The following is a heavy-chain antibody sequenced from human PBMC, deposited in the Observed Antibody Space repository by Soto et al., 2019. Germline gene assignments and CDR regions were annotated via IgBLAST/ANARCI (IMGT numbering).Heavy chain of an antibody. V-gene: IGHV1-46*03. CDR2: INPFDGSR. CDR1: GYIFTSYD. J-gene: IGHJ4*01. D-gene: IGHD3-10*01. Sequence: SGKVCCKASGYIFTSYDIHWVRQAPGQGLEWMGWINPFDGSRMFAQSFQGRVTMTRDTSTSTVYMEVSSLRSEDTAVYYCSRVDPGETSPFDHWG. CDR3: SRVDPGETSPFDH.